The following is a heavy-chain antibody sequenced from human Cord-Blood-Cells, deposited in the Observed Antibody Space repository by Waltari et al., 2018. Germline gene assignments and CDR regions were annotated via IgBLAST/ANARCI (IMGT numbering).Heavy chain of an antibody. V-gene: IGHV4-39*01. CDR1: GGSISSSSYS. J-gene: IGHJ3*02. CDR3: ARRRGAFDI. CDR2: IYYRGST. Sequence: QLQLQESGPGLVKPSETLSLTGTVSGGSISSSSYSWGWVRQPPGKGLEWIGSIYYRGSTYDNTSLRSRVTISVDTSKNQFSLKLSSVTAADTAVYYCARRRGAFDIWGQGTMVTVSS.